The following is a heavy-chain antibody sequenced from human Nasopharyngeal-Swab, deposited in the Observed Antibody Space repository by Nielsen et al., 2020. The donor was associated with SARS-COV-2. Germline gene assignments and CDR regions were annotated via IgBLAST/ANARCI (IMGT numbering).Heavy chain of an antibody. CDR2: IYPGDSDT. J-gene: IGHJ4*02. CDR3: ARHPVEYSSSPTVFFDY. V-gene: IGHV5-51*01. CDR1: GYSFTSYW. D-gene: IGHD6-6*01. Sequence: KVSCKGSGYSFTSYWIGWVRQMPGKGLEWMGIIYPGDSDTRYSPSFQGQVTISADKSISTAYLQWSSLKASDTAMYYCARHPVEYSSSPTVFFDYWGQGTLVTVSS.